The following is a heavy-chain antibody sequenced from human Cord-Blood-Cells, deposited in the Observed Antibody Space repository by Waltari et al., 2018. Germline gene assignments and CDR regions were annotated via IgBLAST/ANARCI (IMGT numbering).Heavy chain of an antibody. D-gene: IGHD3-22*01. CDR1: GFTVSSNY. Sequence: EVQLVESGGGLIQPGGSLRLSCAASGFTVSSNYMNWVRQAPGKGLEWVSVIYSGGSTYYADSVKGRFTISRDNSKNTLYLQMNSLRAEDTAVYYCARDYYDSSGYYYDYWGQGTLVTVSS. V-gene: IGHV3-53*01. J-gene: IGHJ4*02. CDR3: ARDYYDSSGYYYDY. CDR2: IYSGGST.